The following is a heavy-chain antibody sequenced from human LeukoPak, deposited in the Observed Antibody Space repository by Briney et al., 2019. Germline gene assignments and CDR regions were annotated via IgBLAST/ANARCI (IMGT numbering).Heavy chain of an antibody. J-gene: IGHJ6*03. CDR1: GFTFSSYW. D-gene: IGHD3-3*01. CDR2: INTDGSST. V-gene: IGHV3-74*01. Sequence: PGGSLRLSCAASGFTFSSYWMHWVRQAPGKGLVWVSRINTDGSSTSYADSVKGRFTISRDNSKNTLYLQMNSLRAEDTAVYYCARRGLIKIFGGVINYYMDVWGKGTTVTVSS. CDR3: ARRGLIKIFGGVINYYMDV.